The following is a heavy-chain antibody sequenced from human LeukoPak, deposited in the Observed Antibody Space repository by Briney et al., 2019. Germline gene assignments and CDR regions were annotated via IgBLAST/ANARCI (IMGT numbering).Heavy chain of an antibody. CDR2: IYHSGST. CDR3: ARDFEYTPFDY. D-gene: IGHD2-2*02. Sequence: SETLSLTCTVSGYSISSGYYWGWIRQPPGKGLEWTGSIYHSGSTYYNPSLKSRVTISVDTSKNQFSLKLSSVTAADTAVYYCARDFEYTPFDYWGQGTLVTVSS. CDR1: GYSISSGYY. V-gene: IGHV4-38-2*02. J-gene: IGHJ4*02.